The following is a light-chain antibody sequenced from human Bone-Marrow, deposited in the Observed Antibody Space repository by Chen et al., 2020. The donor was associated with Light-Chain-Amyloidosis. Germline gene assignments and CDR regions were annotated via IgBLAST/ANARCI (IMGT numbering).Light chain of an antibody. CDR2: RDT. CDR1: DLPTKY. Sequence: SYELTQPPSVSLSPGQTARITCSGDDLPTKYAYWYQQKPVQAPVLVIHRDTERPSGISERFSGCSSGTTATLTISGVQAEDEADYHCQSADSSGTYEVIFGGGTKLTVL. CDR3: QSADSSGTYEVI. J-gene: IGLJ2*01. V-gene: IGLV3-25*03.